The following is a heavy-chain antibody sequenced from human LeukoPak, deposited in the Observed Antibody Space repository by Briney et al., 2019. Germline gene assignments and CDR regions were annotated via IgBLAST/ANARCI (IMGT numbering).Heavy chain of an antibody. J-gene: IGHJ4*02. CDR3: ARVTGGYSFGAFDY. Sequence: PSETLSLTCTVSGGSISSYYWSWIRQPAGKGLEWIGRIYASGSTNYNPSLKSRVTMSVDTSKNQFSLKLSSVTAADTAVYYCARVTGGYSFGAFDYWGQGTLVTVSS. CDR1: GGSISSYY. CDR2: IYASGST. V-gene: IGHV4-4*07. D-gene: IGHD5-18*01.